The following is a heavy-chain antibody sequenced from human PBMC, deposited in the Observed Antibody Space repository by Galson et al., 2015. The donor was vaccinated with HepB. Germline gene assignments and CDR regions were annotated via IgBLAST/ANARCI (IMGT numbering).Heavy chain of an antibody. CDR1: GFTFSSYS. CDR3: ASFMDADYQLLFQGGYYYYGMDV. Sequence: SLRLSCAASGFTFSSYSMNWVRQAPGKGLEWVSSISSSSSYIYYADSVKGRFAISRDNAKNSLYLQMNSLRAEDTAVYYCASFMDADYQLLFQGGYYYYGMDVWGQGTTVTVSS. J-gene: IGHJ6*02. CDR2: ISSSSSYI. V-gene: IGHV3-21*01. D-gene: IGHD2-2*01.